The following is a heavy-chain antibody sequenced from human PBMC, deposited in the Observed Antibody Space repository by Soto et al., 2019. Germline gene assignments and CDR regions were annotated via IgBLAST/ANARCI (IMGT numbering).Heavy chain of an antibody. CDR2: AYYRSKWYN. CDR3: TRGIRGTFASFDY. D-gene: IGHD3-16*01. J-gene: IGHJ4*02. CDR1: GDSVSSNSAA. Sequence: SQTLSLTCAISGDSVSSNSAAWNWIRQSPSRGLEWLGRAYYRSKWYNDYAISVKSRISINPDTSRNQFSLQLNSVTPEDTAVYYCTRGIRGTFASFDYSGQGTLVTVSS. V-gene: IGHV6-1*01.